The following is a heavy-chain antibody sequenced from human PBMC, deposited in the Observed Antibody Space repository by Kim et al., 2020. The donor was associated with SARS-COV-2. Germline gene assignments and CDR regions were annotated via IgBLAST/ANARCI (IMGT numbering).Heavy chain of an antibody. CDR3: AREGSSWYERFDP. Sequence: YADAVKGRFTISRDNSKNTLYLQMNSLRAEDTAVYYCAREGSSWYERFDPWGQGTLVTVSS. J-gene: IGHJ5*02. V-gene: IGHV3-33*01. D-gene: IGHD6-13*01.